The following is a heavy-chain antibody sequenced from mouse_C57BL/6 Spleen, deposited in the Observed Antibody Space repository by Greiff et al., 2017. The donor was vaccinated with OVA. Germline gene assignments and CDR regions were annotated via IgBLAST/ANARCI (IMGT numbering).Heavy chain of an antibody. V-gene: IGHV1-53*01. CDR3: TRMRYYGSSYPYYFDY. CDR1: GYTFTSYW. Sequence: QVQLQQPGTELVKPGASVKLSCKASGYTFTSYWMHWVKQRPGQGLEWIGNINPSNGGTNYNEKFKSKATLTVDKSSSTAYMQLSSLTSEDSAVYYCTRMRYYGSSYPYYFDYWGQGTTLTVSS. J-gene: IGHJ2*01. D-gene: IGHD1-1*01. CDR2: INPSNGGT.